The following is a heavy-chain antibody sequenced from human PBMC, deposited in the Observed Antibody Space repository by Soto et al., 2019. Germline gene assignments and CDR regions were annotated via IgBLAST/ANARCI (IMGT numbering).Heavy chain of an antibody. CDR2: IYHGGST. D-gene: IGHD3-22*01. J-gene: IGHJ4*02. Sequence: QLQLQESGSGLVRPSQTLSLSCAVSGGSISSGGYSWNWIRQPPGKGLEWIGYIYHGGSTYSNPSLESRVTRSVDTSKNQCSLRLSSVIAADTAVYYCARDRRSFYHDGSGLDYWGQGILVTVSS. CDR1: GGSISSGGYS. V-gene: IGHV4-30-2*01. CDR3: ARDRRSFYHDGSGLDY.